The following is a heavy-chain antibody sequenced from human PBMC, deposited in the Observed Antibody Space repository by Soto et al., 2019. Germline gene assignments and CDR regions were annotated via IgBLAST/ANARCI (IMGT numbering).Heavy chain of an antibody. V-gene: IGHV4-4*02. CDR3: ATLSYSSGPFVY. Sequence: SETLSLTCAVSGGSISSRKWWSWVRQPPGKGLEWIGEIYHTGNTIYNPSLKSRVTISVDKSKNQFSLRLTSVTAADTAVYYCATLSYSSGPFVYWGQGTLVTVS. CDR2: IYHTGNT. CDR1: GGSISSRKW. D-gene: IGHD6-19*01. J-gene: IGHJ4*02.